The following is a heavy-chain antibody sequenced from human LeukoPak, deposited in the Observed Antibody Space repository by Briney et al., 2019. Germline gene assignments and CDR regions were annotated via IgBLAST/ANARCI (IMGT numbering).Heavy chain of an antibody. Sequence: NPSETLSLTCSVSGSSVSSYYWSWIRQSPGKGLECVGYIHNSGRTNYNPSLKSRVTGFVDTSKNQVSLRLSPVTAADTAVYYCARHGTISSESYFDYWGQGALVTVSS. CDR3: ARHGTISSESYFDY. D-gene: IGHD1-14*01. CDR1: GSSVSSYY. CDR2: IHNSGRT. V-gene: IGHV4-59*08. J-gene: IGHJ4*02.